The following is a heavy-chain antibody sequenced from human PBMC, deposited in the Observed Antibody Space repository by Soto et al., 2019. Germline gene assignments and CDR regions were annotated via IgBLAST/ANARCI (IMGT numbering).Heavy chain of an antibody. V-gene: IGHV1-69*13. J-gene: IGHJ6*02. Sequence: SVKVSCKASGGTFSSYAISWVRQAPGQGLEWMGGIIPIFGTANYAQKFQGRVTITADESTSTAYMELSSLRSEDTAVYYCARGGGRIGMREYYYYGLDVWGQGTTVTVSS. CDR1: GGTFSSYA. D-gene: IGHD3-16*01. CDR2: IIPIFGTA. CDR3: ARGGGRIGMREYYYYGLDV.